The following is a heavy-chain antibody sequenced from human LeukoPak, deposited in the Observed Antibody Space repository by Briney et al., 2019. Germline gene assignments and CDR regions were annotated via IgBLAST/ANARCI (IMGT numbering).Heavy chain of an antibody. CDR3: ARQRVGRGIQLWFDY. CDR2: IDWDDDK. Sequence: SGPALVKPTQTLTLTCTFSGFSLSTSGMCMSWIRQPPGKALEWLARIDWDDDKYYNTSMKTRLTISKDTSKNQVVLTMTNMDPVDTATYYCARQRVGRGIQLWFDYWGQGTLVTVSS. V-gene: IGHV2-70*11. CDR1: GFSLSTSGMC. D-gene: IGHD5-18*01. J-gene: IGHJ4*02.